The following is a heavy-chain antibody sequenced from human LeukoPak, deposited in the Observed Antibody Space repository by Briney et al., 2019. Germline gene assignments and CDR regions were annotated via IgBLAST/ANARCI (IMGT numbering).Heavy chain of an antibody. D-gene: IGHD2-2*01. J-gene: IGHJ4*02. CDR3: TTGCSSTSYYAPGGYSSGWPADYFDY. Sequence: GGSLRLSCAASGFTFSNAWMSWVRQAPGKGLEWVGRIKSKTDGGTTDYAAPVKGRFTISRDDSKNTLYLQMNSLKTEDTAVYYCTTGCSSTSYYAPGGYSSGWPADYFDYWGQGTLVTVSS. CDR1: GFTFSNAW. CDR2: IKSKTDGGTT. V-gene: IGHV3-15*01.